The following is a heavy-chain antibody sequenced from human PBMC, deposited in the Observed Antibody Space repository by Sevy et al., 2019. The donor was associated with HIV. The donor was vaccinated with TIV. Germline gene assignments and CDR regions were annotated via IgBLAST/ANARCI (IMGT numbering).Heavy chain of an antibody. J-gene: IGHJ4*02. CDR2: ISSSSSTI. Sequence: GESLKISCAASGFTFSSYSMNWVRQAPGKGLEWVSYISSSSSTIYYADSVKGRFTISRDNAKNSLYLQMNSLRAEDTAVYYCARDGRYFDWPEGNYFDYWGQGTLVTVSS. CDR3: ARDGRYFDWPEGNYFDY. CDR1: GFTFSSYS. V-gene: IGHV3-48*01. D-gene: IGHD3-9*01.